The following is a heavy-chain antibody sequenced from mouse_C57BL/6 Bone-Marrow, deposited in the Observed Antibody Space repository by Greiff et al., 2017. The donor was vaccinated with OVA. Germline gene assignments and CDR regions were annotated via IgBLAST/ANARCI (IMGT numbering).Heavy chain of an antibody. CDR3: ARHGSSLDY. J-gene: IGHJ2*01. Sequence: EVMLVESGGDLVKPGGSLKLSCAASGFTFSSYGMSWVRQTSDKRLEWVATISSGGSYTYYPDSVKGRFTISRDNAKNTLYLQMSSLKSEDTAMYYCARHGSSLDYWGQGTTLTVSS. CDR1: GFTFSSYG. V-gene: IGHV5-6*01. D-gene: IGHD1-1*01. CDR2: ISSGGSYT.